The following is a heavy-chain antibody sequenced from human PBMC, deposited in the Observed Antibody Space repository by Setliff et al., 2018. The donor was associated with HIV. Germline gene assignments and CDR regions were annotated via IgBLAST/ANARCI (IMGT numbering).Heavy chain of an antibody. Sequence: SETLSLTCTVSGGSISSGTSYWSWIRQPPGKGLEWIGYIYYSGSTNYNPSLKSRVTISVDTSKNQFSLKLSSVTAADTAVYYCARSYCGGGLCFRGLDLWGQGTTVTVSS. D-gene: IGHD2-21*01. CDR2: IYYSGST. J-gene: IGHJ6*02. V-gene: IGHV4-61*01. CDR1: GGSISSGTSY. CDR3: ARSYCGGGLCFRGLDL.